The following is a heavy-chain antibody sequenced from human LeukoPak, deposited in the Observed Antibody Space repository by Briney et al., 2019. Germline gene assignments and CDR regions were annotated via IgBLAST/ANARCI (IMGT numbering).Heavy chain of an antibody. J-gene: IGHJ3*02. Sequence: GESLKISFKGSEYSFTNYWIAWVRQMPGQGLEWMGIIYPGDSDTRYTRYSPSFQGQVTISADKSISTAYLQWSSLRASDTAMYYCATGYGSGRGGFDIWGQGTKVTVS. D-gene: IGHD6-19*01. CDR1: EYSFTNYW. CDR2: IYPGDSDTRYT. CDR3: ATGYGSGRGGFDI. V-gene: IGHV5-51*01.